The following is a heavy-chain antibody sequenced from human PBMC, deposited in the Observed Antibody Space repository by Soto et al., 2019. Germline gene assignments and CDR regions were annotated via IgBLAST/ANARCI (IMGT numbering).Heavy chain of an antibody. CDR1: GYTFTSYY. Sequence: ASVKVSCKASGYTFTSYYMHWVRQAPGQGLEWMGIINPSGGSTSYAQKFQGRVTMTRDTSTSTVYMELSSLRSEDTAVYYCARSAVTRLYYYYYCGMDVCGQGTTVTVSS. V-gene: IGHV1-46*01. CDR2: INPSGGST. D-gene: IGHD4-4*01. J-gene: IGHJ6*02. CDR3: ARSAVTRLYYYYYCGMDV.